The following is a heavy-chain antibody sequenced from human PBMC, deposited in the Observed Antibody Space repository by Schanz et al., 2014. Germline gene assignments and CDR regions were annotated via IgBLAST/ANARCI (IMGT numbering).Heavy chain of an antibody. Sequence: QVQLVQSGGEVKTPGASVKVSCKASGYTFISYGIKWVRQAPGQGLEWMGWINGYNGHTLYAQKFQGRVTMTTDTSTSTSYMELTSLRFDDTAVYYCARDFSAYVGNYFDYWGQGSLVTVSS. CDR3: ARDFSAYVGNYFDY. CDR1: GYTFISYG. D-gene: IGHD5-12*01. J-gene: IGHJ4*02. CDR2: INGYNGHT. V-gene: IGHV1-18*01.